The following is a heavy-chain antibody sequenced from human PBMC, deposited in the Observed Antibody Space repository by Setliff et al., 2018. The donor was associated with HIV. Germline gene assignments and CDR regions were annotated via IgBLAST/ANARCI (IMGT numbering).Heavy chain of an antibody. CDR2: ISAYNGNT. CDR3: ARTSKVATIAVYYFDY. D-gene: IGHD5-12*01. CDR1: GYTFTSYG. V-gene: IGHV1-18*01. Sequence: VASVKVSCKASGYTFTSYGISWVRQAPGQGLEWMGWISAYNGNTNYAQKLQGRVTMTTDTSTSTAYMELRSLRSDDTAVYYCARTSKVATIAVYYFDYWGQGTLVTVSS. J-gene: IGHJ4*02.